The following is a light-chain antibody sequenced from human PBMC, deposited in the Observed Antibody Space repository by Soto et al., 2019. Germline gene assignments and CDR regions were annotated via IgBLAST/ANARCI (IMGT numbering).Light chain of an antibody. Sequence: QSVLTQPPSAAGTPGQRLTISCSGSSSNIGSNFVYWYQHLPGTAPKLLIVRDGNRPSGVPARFFGSQSGTSASLAITGLRAEDDADYYCAVWDQSLTGWVFGGGTKVTVL. CDR2: RDG. J-gene: IGLJ3*02. V-gene: IGLV1-47*01. CDR1: SSNIGSNF. CDR3: AVWDQSLTGWV.